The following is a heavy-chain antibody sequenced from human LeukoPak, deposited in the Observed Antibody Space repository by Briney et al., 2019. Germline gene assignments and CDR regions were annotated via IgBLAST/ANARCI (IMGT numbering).Heavy chain of an antibody. CDR3: ARGRGYGYAYPFDY. D-gene: IGHD5-18*01. J-gene: IGHJ4*02. Sequence: PSETLSLTCTVSGGSISSGSYFWAWMPQPPRKILHSIRSIYHSGTIYYTPSLKSRVTLSIDTSKNHFSLKLSYVTAADTAVYYCARGRGYGYAYPFDYWGQGTLVTVSS. V-gene: IGHV4-39*02. CDR2: IYHSGTI. CDR1: GGSISSGSYF.